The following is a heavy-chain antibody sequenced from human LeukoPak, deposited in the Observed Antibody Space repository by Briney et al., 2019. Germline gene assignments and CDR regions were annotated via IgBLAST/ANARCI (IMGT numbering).Heavy chain of an antibody. Sequence: GASVKVSCKASGYTFTGYYMHWVRQAPGQGLEWMGWINPNSGGTNYAQKFQGRVTMTRDTSISTAYMELSRLRSDDTAVYYSARFLWRAGGFDYWGQGTLVTVSS. CDR3: ARFLWRAGGFDY. J-gene: IGHJ4*02. CDR1: GYTFTGYY. D-gene: IGHD1-14*01. CDR2: INPNSGGT. V-gene: IGHV1-2*02.